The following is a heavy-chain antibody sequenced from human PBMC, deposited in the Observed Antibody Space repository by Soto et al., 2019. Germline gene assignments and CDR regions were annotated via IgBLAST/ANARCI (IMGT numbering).Heavy chain of an antibody. D-gene: IGHD2-2*01. J-gene: IGHJ5*02. Sequence: EVPLVESGGGLVQPGGSLRLSCAASGFTVSSNYMSWVRQAPGKGLEWVSVIHSGGSTDYADSVKGRFTISRDTSKNTLYLQMNSLRVEDTALYYCARVGDIVLIPAGRWGWFDPWGQGTLVTVSS. CDR3: ARVGDIVLIPAGRWGWFDP. V-gene: IGHV3-66*01. CDR1: GFTVSSNY. CDR2: IHSGGST.